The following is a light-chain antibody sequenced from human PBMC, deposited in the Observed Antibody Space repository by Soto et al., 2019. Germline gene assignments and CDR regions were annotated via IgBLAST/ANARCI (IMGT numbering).Light chain of an antibody. CDR3: GTWDSSLSAEYV. CDR1: SSNIGSHT. CDR2: DNN. V-gene: IGLV1-51*01. Sequence: QSVLTQPPSASGTSGQRVTISCSGSSSNIGSHTVTWYRQLPGTAPKLLIYDNNKRPSGIPDRFSGSKSGTSATLGITGLQTGDEADYYCGTWDSSLSAEYVFGTGTKLTVL. J-gene: IGLJ1*01.